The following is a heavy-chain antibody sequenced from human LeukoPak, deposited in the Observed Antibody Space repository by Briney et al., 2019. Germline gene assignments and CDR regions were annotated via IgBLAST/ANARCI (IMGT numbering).Heavy chain of an antibody. J-gene: IGHJ3*01. CDR3: ARVRKQYYYDNSHHRDASDV. D-gene: IGHD3-22*01. Sequence: PGGSLRLSFATSGFTFDDYGMNWVRRVPGNGLEWVSNINWNGRNVDYADSVKGRFTISRDKAKNSLHLQMNSLRAEDTAVYYCARVRKQYYYDNSHHRDASDVWGQGTMVIVSS. V-gene: IGHV3-20*03. CDR2: INWNGRNV. CDR1: GFTFDDYG.